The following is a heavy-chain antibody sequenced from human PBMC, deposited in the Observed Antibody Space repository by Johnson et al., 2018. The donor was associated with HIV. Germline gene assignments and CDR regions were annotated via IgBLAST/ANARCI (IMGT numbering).Heavy chain of an antibody. V-gene: IGHV3-30*14. CDR2: IYSGGNT. CDR1: GFTFSSYA. Sequence: QMQLVESGGGVVQPGRSLRLSCAASGFTFSSYAMHWVRQAPGKGLEWVAVIYSGGNTYYADSVRGRFTISIDNSKNTLYLKMNSLRAEDTAVYHCAREGAWEVRPGAFDIWGQGTTVTVSS. J-gene: IGHJ3*02. D-gene: IGHD1-26*01. CDR3: AREGAWEVRPGAFDI.